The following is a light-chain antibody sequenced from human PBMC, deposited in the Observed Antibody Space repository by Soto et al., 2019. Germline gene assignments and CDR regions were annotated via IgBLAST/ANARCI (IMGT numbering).Light chain of an antibody. V-gene: IGLV1-44*01. CDR1: SSNIGSNS. J-gene: IGLJ2*01. CDR2: SSN. Sequence: QSVLTQPPSASGTPGQRVTISCSGSSSNIGSNSVNWYQQLPGTAPKLLMYSSNQRPSGVPDRFSGSKSGTSASLAISGLQSEDEADYYCAAWDDSLNGVVFGGGTKPTV. CDR3: AAWDDSLNGVV.